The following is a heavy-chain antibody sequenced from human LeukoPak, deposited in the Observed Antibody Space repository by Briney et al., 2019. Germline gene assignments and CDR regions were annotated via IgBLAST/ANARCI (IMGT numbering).Heavy chain of an antibody. V-gene: IGHV1-2*02. Sequence: ASVKVSCKASGYTFTGYYMHWVRQAPGQGLEWMGWINPNSGGTNYAQKFQGRVTMTRDTSISTAYMELSRLRSDDTAVYYCARGSMACSSTSCYYGGHWFDPWDQGTLVTVSS. CDR2: INPNSGGT. D-gene: IGHD2-2*01. J-gene: IGHJ5*02. CDR1: GYTFTGYY. CDR3: ARGSMACSSTSCYYGGHWFDP.